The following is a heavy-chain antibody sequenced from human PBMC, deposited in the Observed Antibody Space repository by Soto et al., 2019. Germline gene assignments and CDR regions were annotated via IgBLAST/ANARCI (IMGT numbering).Heavy chain of an antibody. CDR2: FDPEDGET. CDR1: GYTLTELS. V-gene: IGHV1-24*01. D-gene: IGHD4-17*01. CDR3: ATVHYGDYVFYYYGMDV. J-gene: IGHJ6*02. Sequence: ASVKVSCKVSGYTLTELSMHWVRQAPGKRLEWMGGFDPEDGETIYAQKFQGRVTMTEDTSTDTAYMELSSLRSEDTAVYYCATVHYGDYVFYYYGMDVWGQGTTVTVSS.